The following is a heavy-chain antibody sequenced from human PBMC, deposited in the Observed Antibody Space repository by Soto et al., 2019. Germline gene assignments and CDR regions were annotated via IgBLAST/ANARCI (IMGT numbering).Heavy chain of an antibody. Sequence: SETLSLTCAVYGGSFSGYYWSWIRQPPGKGLEWIGEINHSGSTNYNPSLKSRVTISVDTTKNQFSLKLSSVTAADTAVYYCARSRRGYCSGASCYTTPYYYYGMDVWGQGTTVTVSS. V-gene: IGHV4-34*01. CDR1: GGSFSGYY. CDR2: INHSGST. J-gene: IGHJ6*02. D-gene: IGHD2-15*01. CDR3: ARSRRGYCSGASCYTTPYYYYGMDV.